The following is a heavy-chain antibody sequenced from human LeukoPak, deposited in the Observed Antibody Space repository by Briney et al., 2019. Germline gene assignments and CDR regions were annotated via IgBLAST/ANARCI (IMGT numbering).Heavy chain of an antibody. D-gene: IGHD2-15*01. CDR1: GYTFTNYG. CDR3: ARDSCSGGSCYLFGGHDAFDI. CDR2: ISAYNGNT. J-gene: IGHJ3*02. V-gene: IGHV1-18*01. Sequence: GASVKVSCKASGYTFTNYGISWVRQAPGQGLEWMGWISAYNGNTNYAQKFQGRITMTTDTSTSTAYMELRSLRSDDTAVYYCARDSCSGGSCYLFGGHDAFDIWGQGTMVTVSS.